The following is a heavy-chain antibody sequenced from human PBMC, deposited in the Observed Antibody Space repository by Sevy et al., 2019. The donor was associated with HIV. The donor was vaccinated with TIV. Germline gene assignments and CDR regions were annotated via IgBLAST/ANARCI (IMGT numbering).Heavy chain of an antibody. D-gene: IGHD6-13*01. V-gene: IGHV1-24*01. J-gene: IGHJ4*02. CDR3: ATSSSWYWRYFDY. CDR1: GYTLTELS. Sequence: ASVKVSCKVSGYTLTELSMHWVRQAPGKGLEWMGGFDPEDGETIYAQKFQGRVTMNEETSTDTAYMELSSLRSEDTAVYYCATSSSWYWRYFDYWGQGTLVTVSS. CDR2: FDPEDGET.